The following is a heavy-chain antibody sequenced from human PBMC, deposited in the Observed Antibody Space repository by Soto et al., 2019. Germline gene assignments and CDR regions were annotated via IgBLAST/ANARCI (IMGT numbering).Heavy chain of an antibody. J-gene: IGHJ4*02. CDR2: ISYDGSLQ. CDR3: VSDRGYGHASVPYS. V-gene: IGHV3-30*03. CDR1: GFAFSSYG. D-gene: IGHD5-18*01. Sequence: QAQLVESGGGVVQPGRSLRLSCAASGFAFSSYGMHWVSQAPGTGLEWVAVISYDGSLQHYADSVKCRFNISRDNSKNMVLLQMSSLRAEATAVYYCVSDRGYGHASVPYSWGQGTLVSVS.